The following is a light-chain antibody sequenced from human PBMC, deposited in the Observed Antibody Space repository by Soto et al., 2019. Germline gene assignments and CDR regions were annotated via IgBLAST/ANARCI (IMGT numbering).Light chain of an antibody. CDR1: QTISSW. J-gene: IGKJ1*01. CDR2: KAS. V-gene: IGKV1-5*03. CDR3: QHYNSYSEA. Sequence: DIQMTQSPSTLSGSVGDRVTITCRASQTISSWLDWYQQKPGKAPKLLIYKASTLKSGVPSRFSGSGSGREFTLTISSLQPDDFATYYCQHYNSYSEAFGQGTKVELK.